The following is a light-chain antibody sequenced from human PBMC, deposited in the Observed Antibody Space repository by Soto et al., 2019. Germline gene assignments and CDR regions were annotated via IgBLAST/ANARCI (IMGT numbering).Light chain of an antibody. J-gene: IGKJ5*01. CDR2: DSS. Sequence: DVVMTQTPLSSPVTLGQPSSISCRSSQSLVHSDGNTYLSWLQQRPGQPPRLLIFDSSNRATGVPVRFSGTGSGTVFTLTIGSLEPEDSALYYCQQWKNWPPITFGQGTRLEI. CDR1: QSLVHSDGNTY. CDR3: QQWKNWPPIT. V-gene: IGKV2-24*01.